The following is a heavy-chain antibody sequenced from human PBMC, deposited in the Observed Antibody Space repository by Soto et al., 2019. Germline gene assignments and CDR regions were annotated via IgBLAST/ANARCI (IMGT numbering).Heavy chain of an antibody. Sequence: ASVKVSCKASGYTFTSYGIIWVRQAPGQGLEWMGWISAYNGNTNYAQKLQGRVTMTTDTSTSTAYMELRSLRSDDTAVYYCARPNYGDYILDYWGQGTLVTVSS. CDR1: GYTFTSYG. J-gene: IGHJ4*02. D-gene: IGHD4-17*01. CDR3: ARPNYGDYILDY. CDR2: ISAYNGNT. V-gene: IGHV1-18*01.